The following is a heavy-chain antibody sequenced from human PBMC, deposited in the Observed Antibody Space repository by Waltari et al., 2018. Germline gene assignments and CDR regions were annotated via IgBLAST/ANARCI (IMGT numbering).Heavy chain of an antibody. CDR1: GFRFSNYW. J-gene: IGHJ6*02. V-gene: IGHV3-74*03. D-gene: IGHD3-10*01. CDR2: ISNEETSI. Sequence: EEHLLESGGGLVQPGDSLRLSCVASGFRFSNYWMNWVRQAPGKGLVWVARISNEETSITYADSVKGRFTISRDNAKNTLYLQMKRLRAEDTAVYYCVRLAQRTYRSPVPGRHYYYGMDVWGQGTTVTVSS. CDR3: VRLAQRTYRSPVPGRHYYYGMDV.